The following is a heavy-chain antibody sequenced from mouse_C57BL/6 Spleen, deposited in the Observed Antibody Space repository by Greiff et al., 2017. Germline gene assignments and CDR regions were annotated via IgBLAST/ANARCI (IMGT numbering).Heavy chain of an antibody. J-gene: IGHJ4*01. D-gene: IGHD3-1*01. CDR1: GYTFTDYN. V-gene: IGHV1-18*01. CDR2: INPNNGGT. CDR3: ARSGWGAYYAMDY. Sequence: DVQLQESGPELVKPGASVKIPCKASGYTFTDYNMDWVKQSHGKSLEWIGDINPNNGGTIYNQKFKGKATLTVDKSSSTAYMELRSLTSEDTAVYYCARSGWGAYYAMDYWGQGTSVTVSS.